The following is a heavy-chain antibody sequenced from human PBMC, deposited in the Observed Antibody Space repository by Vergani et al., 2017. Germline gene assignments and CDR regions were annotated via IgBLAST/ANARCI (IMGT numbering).Heavy chain of an antibody. CDR3: ARGRPLSWAEMTTVVTDNWFDP. CDR1: GGSFSGYY. D-gene: IGHD4-11*01. J-gene: IGHJ5*02. V-gene: IGHV4-34*01. Sequence: QVQLQQWGAGLLKPSETLSLTCAVYGGSFSGYYWSWIRQPPGQGLEWIGEINHSGSTNYNTSRKSRVTITVATSKYQCSLKLSLGTAAATAVYYCARGRPLSWAEMTTVVTDNWFDPWGQGTLVTVSS. CDR2: INHSGST.